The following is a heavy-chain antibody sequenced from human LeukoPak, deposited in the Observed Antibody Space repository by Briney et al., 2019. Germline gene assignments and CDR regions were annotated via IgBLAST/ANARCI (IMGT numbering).Heavy chain of an antibody. J-gene: IGHJ4*02. V-gene: IGHV3-7*01. CDR1: EFTLGSYW. CDR3: ARDRGWRSSGYYLYYFDF. CDR2: IKQDGSEK. D-gene: IGHD3-22*01. Sequence: GGSLRLSCAASEFTLGSYWMSWVRPAPGKGLEWVANIKQDGSEKYYVDSVKGRFTISRDNAKNSLYLQMNSLRAEDTAVYYCARDRGWRSSGYYLYYFDFWGQGTLVTVSS.